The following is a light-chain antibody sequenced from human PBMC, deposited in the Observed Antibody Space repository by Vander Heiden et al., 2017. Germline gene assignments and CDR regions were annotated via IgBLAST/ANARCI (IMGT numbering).Light chain of an antibody. Sequence: QSVLTQPPSASGTPGQRVTISCSGRSSNIGSNTVNWYQQIPGTTPTILIFFFNQRPSGVPDRFSVSNSGTSESLAITGLQSEEEAADYCAAWDASPSGPGVCGGGTKM. J-gene: IGLJ2*01. V-gene: IGLV1-44*01. CDR1: SSNIGSNT. CDR2: FFN. CDR3: AAWDASPSGPGV.